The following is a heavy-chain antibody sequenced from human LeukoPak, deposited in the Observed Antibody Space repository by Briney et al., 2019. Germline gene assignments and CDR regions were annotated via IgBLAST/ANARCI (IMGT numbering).Heavy chain of an antibody. CDR1: GFTFSSYS. J-gene: IGHJ6*03. D-gene: IGHD2-15*01. CDR3: AREKYCSGGSCYYYYYMDV. CDR2: ISSSSSYI. Sequence: GGSLRLSCAASGFTFSSYSMNWVRQAPGKGLEWVSSISSSSSYIYYADSVKGRFTISRDNAKNSLYLQMNSLRAEDTAVYYCAREKYCSGGSCYYYYYMDVWGKGTTVTVSS. V-gene: IGHV3-21*01.